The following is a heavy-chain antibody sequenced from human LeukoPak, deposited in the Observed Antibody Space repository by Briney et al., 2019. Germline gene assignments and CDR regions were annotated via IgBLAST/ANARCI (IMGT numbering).Heavy chain of an antibody. D-gene: IGHD3-22*01. CDR1: GYXFTSHW. Sequence: GESLKISCNGSGYXFTSHWICWVRQMPGKGLEWMGIIYPGDSETRYSPSFQGQVTISADKSISTAYLQWGSLKASDTAMYYCARRYYYDSSGYYLAHDAFDIWGQGTMVTVSS. J-gene: IGHJ3*02. CDR3: ARRYYYDSSGYYLAHDAFDI. V-gene: IGHV5-51*01. CDR2: IYPGDSET.